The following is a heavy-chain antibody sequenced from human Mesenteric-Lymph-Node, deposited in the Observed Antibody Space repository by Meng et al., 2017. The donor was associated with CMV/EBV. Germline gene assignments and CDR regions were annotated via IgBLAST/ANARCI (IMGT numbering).Heavy chain of an antibody. CDR1: GFPLSRYV. J-gene: IGHJ4*02. CDR2: ISYDGSHK. V-gene: IGHV3-30*03. CDR3: ARDLYDFWSGLLSN. Sequence: GESLKISCAASGFPLSRYVMHWVRQAPGKGLEWVAVISYDGSHKHYADSVKGRFTISGDNSKNTLYLQMNSLRAEDTAVYFCARDLYDFWSGLLSNWGQGTLVTVSS. D-gene: IGHD3-3*01.